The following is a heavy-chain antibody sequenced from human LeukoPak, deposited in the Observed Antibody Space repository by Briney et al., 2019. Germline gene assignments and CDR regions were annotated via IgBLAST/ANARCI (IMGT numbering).Heavy chain of an antibody. D-gene: IGHD3-16*01. CDR3: ARGGSQKLRNPFDI. CDR1: GGSISSGSYY. J-gene: IGHJ3*02. CDR2: IYHSGST. Sequence: TSETLSLTCTVSGGSISSGSYYWSWIRQPAGKGLEWIGSIYHSGSTYYNPSLKSRVTISVDTSKNQFSLKLSSVTAADTAVYYCARGGSQKLRNPFDIWGQGAMVTVSS. V-gene: IGHV4-39*07.